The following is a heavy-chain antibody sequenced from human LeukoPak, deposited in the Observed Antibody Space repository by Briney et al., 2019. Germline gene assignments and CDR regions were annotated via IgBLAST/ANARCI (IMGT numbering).Heavy chain of an antibody. Sequence: GESLKISCKGSGYIFTNYWIGWVRQMPGKGLEWMGIIYPSDSAIRYSPSFQGQVTISADKSISTAYLQWSSLKASDTAMYYCARQYVFNGGIDYWGRGTLVTVSS. CDR2: IYPSDSAI. V-gene: IGHV5-51*01. CDR1: GYIFTNYW. D-gene: IGHD3-16*01. CDR3: ARQYVFNGGIDY. J-gene: IGHJ4*02.